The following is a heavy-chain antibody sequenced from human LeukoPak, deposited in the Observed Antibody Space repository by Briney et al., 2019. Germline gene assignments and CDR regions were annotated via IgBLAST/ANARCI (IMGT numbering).Heavy chain of an antibody. D-gene: IGHD4-17*01. Sequence: SETLSLTCAVYGGSFSGYKWSWIRQPPGKGLEWIGEVNPSGGTTYNPSLNGRVTISLDTSKNQFSLTLSSVTAADTAMYYCARHQGNYGDHYYYMDVWGKGTTVTVSS. CDR2: VNPSGGT. CDR3: ARHQGNYGDHYYYMDV. CDR1: GGSFSGYK. V-gene: IGHV4-34*01. J-gene: IGHJ6*03.